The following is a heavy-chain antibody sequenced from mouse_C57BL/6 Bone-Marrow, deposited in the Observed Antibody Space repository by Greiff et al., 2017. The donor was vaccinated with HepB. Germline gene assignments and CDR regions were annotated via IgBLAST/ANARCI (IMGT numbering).Heavy chain of an antibody. CDR1: GFTFSDYY. V-gene: IGHV5-12*01. CDR3: ARHGVYYFDY. J-gene: IGHJ2*01. CDR2: ISNGGGST. Sequence: DVKLVESGGGLVQPGGSLKLSCAASGFTFSDYYMYWVRQTPEKRLEWVAYISNGGGSTYYPDTVKGRFTISRDNAKNTLYLQMSRLKSEDTAMYYCARHGVYYFDYWGQGTTLTVSS.